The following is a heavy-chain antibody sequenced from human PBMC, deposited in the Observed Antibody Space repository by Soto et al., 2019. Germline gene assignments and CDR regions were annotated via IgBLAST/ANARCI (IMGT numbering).Heavy chain of an antibody. Sequence: PGGSLRLSCAASGFTFSSYWMSWVRQAPGKGLEWVANIKQDGSEKYYVDSVKGRFTISRDNSKNTLYLQMNSLRAEDTAVYYCANGGLRYFDWLPLDYYYYGMDVWGQGTTVTVSS. J-gene: IGHJ6*02. D-gene: IGHD3-9*01. CDR3: ANGGLRYFDWLPLDYYYYGMDV. CDR1: GFTFSSYW. V-gene: IGHV3-7*01. CDR2: IKQDGSEK.